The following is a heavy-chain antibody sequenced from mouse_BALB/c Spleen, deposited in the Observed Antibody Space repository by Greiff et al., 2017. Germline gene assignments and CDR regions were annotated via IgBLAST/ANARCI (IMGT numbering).Heavy chain of an antibody. V-gene: IGHV1S81*02. D-gene: IGHD2-1*01. CDR3: ARSGGNYGYAMDY. CDR1: GYTFTSYW. CDR2: INPSNGRT. Sequence: QVQLQQPGAELVKPGASVKLSCKASGYTFTSYWMHWVKQRPGQGLEWIEEINPSNGRTNYNEKFKSKATLTVDKSSSTAYMQLSSLTSEDSAVYYCARSGGNYGYAMDYWGQGTSVTVSS. J-gene: IGHJ4*01.